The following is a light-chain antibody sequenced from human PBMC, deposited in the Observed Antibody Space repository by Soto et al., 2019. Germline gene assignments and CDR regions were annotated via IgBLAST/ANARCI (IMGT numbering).Light chain of an antibody. CDR1: QSVSSSY. Sequence: EIVLTQSPGTLSLSPGERATLSCRASQSVSSSYLAWYQQKPGQAPRLLIYGASSRATGIPDTFSGSGSGTDFTLTISRLEPEDFAVYYCQQYGTSSWTFGQGTNIEIK. J-gene: IGKJ1*01. CDR3: QQYGTSSWT. V-gene: IGKV3-20*01. CDR2: GAS.